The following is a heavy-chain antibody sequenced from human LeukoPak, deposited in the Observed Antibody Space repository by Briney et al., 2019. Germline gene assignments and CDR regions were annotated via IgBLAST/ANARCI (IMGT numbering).Heavy chain of an antibody. Sequence: GASVKVSCKASGYTFTAQYMHWVRQAPGQGLEWMGWINPNNGDTKYAQSFLGRVTKTRDTSTTTAYMELSSLRSDDTAVYFCASYPRSIPTPPFDYWGQGTLVTVSS. J-gene: IGHJ4*02. CDR1: GYTFTAQY. V-gene: IGHV1-2*02. D-gene: IGHD2-21*01. CDR2: INPNNGDT. CDR3: ASYPRSIPTPPFDY.